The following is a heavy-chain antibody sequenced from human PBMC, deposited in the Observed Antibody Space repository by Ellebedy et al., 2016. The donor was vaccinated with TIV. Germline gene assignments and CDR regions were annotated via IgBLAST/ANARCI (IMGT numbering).Heavy chain of an antibody. CDR2: IIPIFGTA. Sequence: ASVKVSCKASGGTFSSCAISWVRQAPGQGLEWMGGIIPIFGTANYAQKFQGRVQITADESTSTAYMELSSLRSEDTAVYYCARDTRDCSSTSCYDFYYYGMDVWGQGTTVTVSS. D-gene: IGHD2-2*01. J-gene: IGHJ6*02. V-gene: IGHV1-69*13. CDR1: GGTFSSCA. CDR3: ARDTRDCSSTSCYDFYYYGMDV.